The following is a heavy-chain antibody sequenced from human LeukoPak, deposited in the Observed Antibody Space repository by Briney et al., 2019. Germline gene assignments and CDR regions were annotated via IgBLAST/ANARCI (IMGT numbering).Heavy chain of an antibody. CDR1: GFTFSSYG. CDR3: AKDLTRRYDFWSGVDY. J-gene: IGHJ4*02. V-gene: IGHV3-30*02. D-gene: IGHD3-3*01. Sequence: PGGSLRLSCAASGFTFSSYGMHWVRQAPGKGLEWVAFIRYDGSNKYYADSVKGRFTISRDNSKNTLYPQMNSLRAEDTAVYYCAKDLTRRYDFWSGVDYWGQGTLVTVSS. CDR2: IRYDGSNK.